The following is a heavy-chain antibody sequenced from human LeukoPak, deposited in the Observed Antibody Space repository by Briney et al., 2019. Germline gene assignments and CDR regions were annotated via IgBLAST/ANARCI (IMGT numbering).Heavy chain of an antibody. V-gene: IGHV3-21*01. CDR3: ARDWGYYDSSGYYTYFDY. CDR2: ISSSSSYI. CDR1: GFTVSSNY. J-gene: IGHJ4*02. D-gene: IGHD3-22*01. Sequence: GGSLRLSCAASGFTVSSNYMSWVRQAPGKGLEWVSSISSSSSYIYYADSVKGRFTISRDNAKNSLYLQMNSLRAEDTAVYYCARDWGYYDSSGYYTYFDYWGQGTLVTVSS.